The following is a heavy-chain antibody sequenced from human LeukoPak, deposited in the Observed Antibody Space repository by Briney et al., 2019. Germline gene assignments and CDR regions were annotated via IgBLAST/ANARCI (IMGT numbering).Heavy chain of an antibody. CDR3: ARGRGGPFYNFYGMDV. J-gene: IGHJ6*02. V-gene: IGHV1-8*01. CDR2: TNPNSGNT. CDR1: GYTFTSYD. Sequence: GASVKVSCKASGYTFTSYDINWVRQATGQGLEWMGWTNPNSGNTGYAQKFQGRATLTRNTSISTAYMELSSLRSEDTAVYYCARGRGGPFYNFYGMDVWGQGTTVTVSS. D-gene: IGHD3-16*01.